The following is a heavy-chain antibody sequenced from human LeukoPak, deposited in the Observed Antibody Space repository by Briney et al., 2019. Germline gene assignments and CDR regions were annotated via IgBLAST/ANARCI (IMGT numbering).Heavy chain of an antibody. J-gene: IGHJ4*02. CDR1: GYTFTGYY. V-gene: IGHV1-2*06. Sequence: ASVKVSCKASGYTFTGYYMHWVRQAPGQGLEWMGRINPNSGGTNYALKFQGRVTMTRDTSISTAYMELSRLRSDDTAVYYCARADSSSWYSVDYWGQGTLVTVSS. CDR2: INPNSGGT. D-gene: IGHD6-13*01. CDR3: ARADSSSWYSVDY.